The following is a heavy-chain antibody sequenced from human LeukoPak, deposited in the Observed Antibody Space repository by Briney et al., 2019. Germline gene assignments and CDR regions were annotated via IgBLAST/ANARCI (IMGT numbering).Heavy chain of an antibody. J-gene: IGHJ5*02. CDR3: ARSPHHSAWHETPFHP. V-gene: IGHV4-4*08. D-gene: IGHD1-26*01. CDR2: ISASGGT. CDR1: RVSISTYY. Sequence: SETLSLTCTHNRVSISTYYWSWIRQSPGKGLEWIADISASGGTNYNPSLESRVTVSIDSSKNQFSLKLSSVTAADTAVFYCARSPHHSAWHETPFHPRGQGTLVTVSS.